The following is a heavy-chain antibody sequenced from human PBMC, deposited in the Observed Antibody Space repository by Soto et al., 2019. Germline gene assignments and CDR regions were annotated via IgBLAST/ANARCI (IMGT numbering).Heavy chain of an antibody. CDR2: NYWDDDK. J-gene: IGHJ4*02. V-gene: IGHV2-5*02. CDR3: AHRQQHWDFGTFNY. CDR1: GFSLSTSGLG. Sequence: QITLKESGPTLVKPTQTLTLTCTFSGFSLSTSGLGVGWFRQPPGKALEWLALNYWDDDKRYSPSLRGRLTITRDTSKSQVVLTMTNMDPVDTATYFCAHRQQHWDFGTFNYWGQGILVTVSS. D-gene: IGHD6-13*01.